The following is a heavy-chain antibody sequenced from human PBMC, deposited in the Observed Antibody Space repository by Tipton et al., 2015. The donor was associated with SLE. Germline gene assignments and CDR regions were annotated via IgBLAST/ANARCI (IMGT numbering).Heavy chain of an antibody. Sequence: TLSLTCVVSGYPISSGYYWSWIRQPPGKGLAWIGTIFHTGTTYYNPSLKSRATISVDTSKNQFSLKLDSVTAADTAVYYCARNIEWELLRWFDPWGQGTLVTVSS. CDR3: ARNIEWELLRWFDP. J-gene: IGHJ5*02. CDR1: GYPISSGYY. D-gene: IGHD1-26*01. CDR2: IFHTGTT. V-gene: IGHV4-38-2*01.